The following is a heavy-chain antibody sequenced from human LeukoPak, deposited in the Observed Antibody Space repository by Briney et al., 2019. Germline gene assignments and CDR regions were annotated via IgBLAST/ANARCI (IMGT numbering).Heavy chain of an antibody. CDR2: ISSSSSTI. Sequence: GGSLRLSCAASGFTFSSYSMNWVRQAPGKGLEWVSYISSSSSTIYYADSVKGRFTISRDNAKNSLYLQMNSLRAEDTAVYYCARDHYGDYVGAFDIWGQGTMVTVSS. CDR3: ARDHYGDYVGAFDI. CDR1: GFTFSSYS. J-gene: IGHJ3*02. V-gene: IGHV3-48*01. D-gene: IGHD4-17*01.